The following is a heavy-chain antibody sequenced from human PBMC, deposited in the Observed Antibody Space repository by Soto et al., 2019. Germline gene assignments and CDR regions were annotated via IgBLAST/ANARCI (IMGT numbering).Heavy chain of an antibody. CDR3: ARAFFQYYYDSSGYHGMDY. V-gene: IGHV1-69*01. CDR1: GGTFSSYA. J-gene: IGHJ4*02. CDR2: IIPIFGTA. D-gene: IGHD3-22*01. Sequence: QVQLVQSGAEVQKPGSSVKVSCKASGGTFSSYAISWVRQAPGQGLEWMGGIIPIFGTANYAQKFQGRVTITADESTSTAYMELSSLRSEDTAVYYCARAFFQYYYDSSGYHGMDYWGQGTLVTVSS.